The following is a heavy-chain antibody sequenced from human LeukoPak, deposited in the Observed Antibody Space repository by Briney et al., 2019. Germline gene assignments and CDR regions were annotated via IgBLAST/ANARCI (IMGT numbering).Heavy chain of an antibody. CDR1: GDTLTSYG. Sequence: ASVKVSCKASGDTLTSYGSSWVRQAPGQGLEWMGWISAYNGNTNYAQKLQGRVTMTTDTSTSTAYMELRSLRSDNTAVYYCVRDRAVAVAGTFDYWGQGTLVTVSS. V-gene: IGHV1-18*01. CDR3: VRDRAVAVAGTFDY. CDR2: ISAYNGNT. J-gene: IGHJ4*02. D-gene: IGHD6-19*01.